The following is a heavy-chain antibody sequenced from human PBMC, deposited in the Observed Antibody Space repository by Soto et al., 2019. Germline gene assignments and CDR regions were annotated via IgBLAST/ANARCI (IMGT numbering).Heavy chain of an antibody. CDR2: ISWDGGST. Sequence: GGSLRLSCAASGFTFDDYTMHWVRQAPGKGLEWVSLISWDGGSTYYADSVKGRFTISRDNSKNSLYLQMNSLRTEDTALYYCAKGTYYYDSSGYFSYWGQGTLVTVSS. CDR3: AKGTYYYDSSGYFSY. V-gene: IGHV3-43*01. J-gene: IGHJ4*02. D-gene: IGHD3-22*01. CDR1: GFTFDDYT.